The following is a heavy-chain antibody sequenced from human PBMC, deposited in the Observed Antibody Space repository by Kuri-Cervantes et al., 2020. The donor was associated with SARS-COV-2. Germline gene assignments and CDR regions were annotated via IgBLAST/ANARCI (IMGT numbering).Heavy chain of an antibody. D-gene: IGHD6-6*01. V-gene: IGHV4-59*08. Sequence: SETLSLTCTVSGGSISSYYWSWIRQPPGKGQEWIGSIYHSGSTYYNPSLKSRVTISVDTSKNQISLKLSSVTAADTAVYYCARRGAGSSSAAFDIWGQGTMVTVSS. CDR3: ARRGAGSSSAAFDI. CDR2: IYHSGST. CDR1: GGSISSYY. J-gene: IGHJ3*02.